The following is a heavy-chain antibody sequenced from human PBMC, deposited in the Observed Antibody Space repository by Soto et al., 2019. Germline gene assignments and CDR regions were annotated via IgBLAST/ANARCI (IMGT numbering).Heavy chain of an antibody. Sequence: PGESLKISCAASGFSFSNYNMNWVRQAPGKGLEWVAHITDGLTKHYADFVQGRFTISRDNAKNSLYLELTDLRDDDTAVYYCARDTSHGVTIGGLDSWGQGTLVTVS. V-gene: IGHV3-48*02. CDR1: GFSFSNYN. D-gene: IGHD3-16*01. CDR3: ARDTSHGVTIGGLDS. CDR2: ITDGLTK. J-gene: IGHJ4*02.